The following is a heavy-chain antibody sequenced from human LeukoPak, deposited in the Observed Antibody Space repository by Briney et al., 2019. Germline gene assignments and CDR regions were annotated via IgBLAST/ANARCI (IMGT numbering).Heavy chain of an antibody. CDR1: GYTFTSYG. J-gene: IGHJ6*02. Sequence: GASVKVSCKASGYTFTSYGISWVRQAPGQGLEWMGWISAYNGNTNYAQKLQGRVTMTTDTSTSAAYMELRSLRSDDTAVYYCARDSYYDFWSGYPEDPNYYYGMDVWGQGTTVTVSS. CDR3: ARDSYYDFWSGYPEDPNYYYGMDV. CDR2: ISAYNGNT. D-gene: IGHD3-3*01. V-gene: IGHV1-18*01.